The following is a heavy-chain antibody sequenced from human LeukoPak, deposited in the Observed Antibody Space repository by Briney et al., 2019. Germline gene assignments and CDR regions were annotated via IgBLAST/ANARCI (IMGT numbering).Heavy chain of an antibody. J-gene: IGHJ3*02. Sequence: SETLSLTCTVSGVSISSSSYYWGWIRQPPGKGLEWIGSIYYSGSTYYNPSLKSRVTISVDTSKNQFSLKLSSVTAADTAVYYCARQEDTAMVTFGIGAFDIWGQGTMVTVSS. V-gene: IGHV4-39*01. CDR2: IYYSGST. CDR1: GVSISSSSYY. CDR3: ARQEDTAMVTFGIGAFDI. D-gene: IGHD5-18*01.